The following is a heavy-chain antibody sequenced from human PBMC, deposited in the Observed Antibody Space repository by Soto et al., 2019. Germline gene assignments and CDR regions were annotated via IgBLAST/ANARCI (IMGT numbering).Heavy chain of an antibody. CDR3: ARDRSPIVVVPAAMCAFDI. Sequence: GSLRLSCAASGFTFSSYWMSWVRQAPGKGLEGVANIKQDGSEKYYVDSVKGRFTISRDNAKNSLYLQMNSLRAGDTAVYYCARDRSPIVVVPAAMCAFDIWGQGTMVTVSS. V-gene: IGHV3-7*01. CDR1: GFTFSSYW. CDR2: IKQDGSEK. J-gene: IGHJ3*02. D-gene: IGHD2-2*01.